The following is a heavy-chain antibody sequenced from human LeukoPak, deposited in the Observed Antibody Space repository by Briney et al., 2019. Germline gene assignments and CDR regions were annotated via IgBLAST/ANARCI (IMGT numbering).Heavy chain of an antibody. V-gene: IGHV4-31*03. Sequence: SQTLSLTCTVSGGSISSGGYYWSWIRQHPGKGLEWIVYIYYSGSTYYNPSLKSRVTISVNTSKNQFSLKLSSVTAADTAVYYCARVGLGYCSSTSCSVNWFDPWGQGTLVTVSS. CDR2: IYYSGST. CDR1: GGSISSGGYY. J-gene: IGHJ5*02. D-gene: IGHD2-2*01. CDR3: ARVGLGYCSSTSCSVNWFDP.